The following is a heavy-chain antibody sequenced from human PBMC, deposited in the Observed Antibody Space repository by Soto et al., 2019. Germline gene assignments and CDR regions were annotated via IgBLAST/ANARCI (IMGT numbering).Heavy chain of an antibody. D-gene: IGHD4-17*01. CDR1: GGSISSGGYS. J-gene: IGHJ2*01. V-gene: IGHV4-30-2*01. CDR3: ARVDYGGNSGEYFDL. CDR2: IYHSGST. Sequence: QLQLQESGSGLVKPSQTLSLTCAVSGGSISSGGYSWSWIRQPPGKGLEWIGYIYHSGSTYYNPSLKSRVTISVDRSKNQFSLKLSSVTAADTAVYYCARVDYGGNSGEYFDLWGRGTLVTVSS.